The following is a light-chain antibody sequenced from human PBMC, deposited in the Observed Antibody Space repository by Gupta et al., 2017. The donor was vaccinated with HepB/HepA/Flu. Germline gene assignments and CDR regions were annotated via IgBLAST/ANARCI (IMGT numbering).Light chain of an antibody. CDR2: LGS. J-gene: IGKJ2*01. Sequence: DIVMTQSPLSLRVPLGETASISCRSSQSLLHRSGYHYLDWYLQKPGQSPQLLIYLGSNRASGVPDRFRGSGSGTDFTLEISRVEAGDVGLYYCMQALQSPDTFGQGTKLEIK. CDR1: QSLLHRSGYHY. CDR3: MQALQSPDT. V-gene: IGKV2-28*01.